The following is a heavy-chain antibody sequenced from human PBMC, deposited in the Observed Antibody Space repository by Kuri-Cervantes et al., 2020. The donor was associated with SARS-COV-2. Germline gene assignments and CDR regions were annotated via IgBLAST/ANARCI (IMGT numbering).Heavy chain of an antibody. CDR1: GFTVSSNY. D-gene: IGHD1-26*01. J-gene: IGHJ3*02. CDR2: IYSGGST. Sequence: GESLKISCAASGFTVSSNYMSWVRQAPGKGLEWVSVIYSGGSTYYADPVKGRFTISRDNSKNTLYLQMNSLRAEDTAVYYCEREMKEGAVMGAFDIWGQGTMVTVSS. CDR3: EREMKEGAVMGAFDI. V-gene: IGHV3-53*01.